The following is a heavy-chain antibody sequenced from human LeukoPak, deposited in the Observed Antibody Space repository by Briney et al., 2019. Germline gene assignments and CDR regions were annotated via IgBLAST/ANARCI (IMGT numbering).Heavy chain of an antibody. CDR1: RFTFSNYG. CDR3: VRDRGYCSGGTCYALWDY. D-gene: IGHD2-15*01. CDR2: IWYDGSNK. Sequence: PGRSLRLSCAASRFTFSNYGMHWVRQAAGKGLEWVAVIWYDGSNKYYADSVKGRFTISRDNAKNSLYLQMNSLRAEDTAMYYCVRDRGYCSGGTCYALWDYWGQGTLVTVSS. V-gene: IGHV3-33*01. J-gene: IGHJ4*02.